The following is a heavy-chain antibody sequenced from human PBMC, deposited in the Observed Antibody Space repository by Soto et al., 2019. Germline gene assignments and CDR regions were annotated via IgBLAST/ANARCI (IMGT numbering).Heavy chain of an antibody. V-gene: IGHV1-18*01. CDR2: ISGLNGNT. Sequence: QVHLVQSGVEVKKPGASVKVSCKASGYSFSTYCISWVRRAPGQGLEWMGWISGLNGNTNYAQNLQGRVTMTTDTSTSTAYMELRSLGFDDTAMYYCARDLFGEDGAGYFDYWGQGTLVTVSS. D-gene: IGHD3-10*01. CDR1: GYSFSTYC. J-gene: IGHJ4*02. CDR3: ARDLFGEDGAGYFDY.